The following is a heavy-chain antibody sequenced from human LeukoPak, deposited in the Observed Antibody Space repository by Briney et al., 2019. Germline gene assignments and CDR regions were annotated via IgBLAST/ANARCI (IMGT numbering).Heavy chain of an antibody. J-gene: IGHJ4*02. CDR3: ARENTAIVTGFDY. V-gene: IGHV4-39*06. Sequence: SETLSLTCTVSGGSISSSRSYWGWIRQPPGKGLEWIGSIIYSGRTYYNPSLKSRVTLSVTMSKNQFPLKLSAVTAADTAVYYCARENTAIVTGFDYWGQGTLVTVSS. CDR2: IIYSGRT. CDR1: GGSISSSRSY. D-gene: IGHD5-18*01.